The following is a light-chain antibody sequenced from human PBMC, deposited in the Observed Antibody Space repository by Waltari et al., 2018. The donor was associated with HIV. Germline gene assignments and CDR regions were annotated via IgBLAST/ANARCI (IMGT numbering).Light chain of an antibody. CDR1: QGIGKD. J-gene: IGKJ2*01. CDR3: LHDYIFPYT. CDR2: AAS. V-gene: IGKV1-6*02. Sequence: AIQMTQSPSSLPASIRDRVTITCRASQGIGKDLSWYQQHTGKAPNLLIYAASILQSGVSSRFSGAGSATDFTLTISNLQPEDFATYFCLHDYIFPYTFGPGTKLEI.